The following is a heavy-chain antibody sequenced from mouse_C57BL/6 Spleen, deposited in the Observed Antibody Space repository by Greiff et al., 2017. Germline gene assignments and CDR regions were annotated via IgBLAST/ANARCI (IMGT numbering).Heavy chain of an antibody. D-gene: IGHD1-1*01. Sequence: VQLQQPGAELVKPGASVKLSCKASGYTFTSYWMHWVKQRPGQGLAWIGMIHPNSGSTNYNEKFKSKATVTVDKSSSTAYMQLSSLTSEDSAVYDCARSDDGSSYGYVDVWGTGTTVTVSA. CDR3: ARSDDGSSYGYVDV. J-gene: IGHJ1*03. CDR2: IHPNSGST. CDR1: GYTFTSYW. V-gene: IGHV1-64*01.